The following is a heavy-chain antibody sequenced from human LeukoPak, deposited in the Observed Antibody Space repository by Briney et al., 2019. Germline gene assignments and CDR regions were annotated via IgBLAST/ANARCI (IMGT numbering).Heavy chain of an antibody. Sequence: SETLSLTCTVSGGSISSSSYYWGWIRQPPGKGLEWIGSIYYSGSTYYNPSLKSRVTISVDTSKNQSSLKLSSVTAADTAVYYCARLVSSSLEWFDPWGQGTLVTVSS. D-gene: IGHD6-13*01. J-gene: IGHJ5*02. CDR2: IYYSGST. V-gene: IGHV4-39*01. CDR1: GGSISSSSYY. CDR3: ARLVSSSLEWFDP.